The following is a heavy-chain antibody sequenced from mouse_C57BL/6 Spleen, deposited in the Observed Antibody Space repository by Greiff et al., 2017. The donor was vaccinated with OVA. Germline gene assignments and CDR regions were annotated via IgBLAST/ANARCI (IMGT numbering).Heavy chain of an antibody. V-gene: IGHV3-6*01. CDR3: ASLYYSNWYFDV. CDR1: GYSITSGYY. CDR2: ISYDGSN. D-gene: IGHD2-5*01. Sequence: DVKLVESGPGLVKPSQSLSLTCSVTGYSITSGYYWNWIRQFPGNKLEWMGYISYDGSNNYKPSLKNRISITLDTSKNPFFLKLNSVTTEDTATYYCASLYYSNWYFDVWGTGTTVTVSS. J-gene: IGHJ1*03.